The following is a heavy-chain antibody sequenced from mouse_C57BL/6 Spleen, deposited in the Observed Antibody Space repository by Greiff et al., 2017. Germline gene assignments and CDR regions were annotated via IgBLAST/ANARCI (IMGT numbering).Heavy chain of an antibody. Sequence: VKLVESGPELVKPGASVKISCKASGYAFSSSWMNWVKQRPGKGLEWIGRIYPGDGDTNYNGKFKGKATLTADKSSSTAYMQLSSLTSEDSAVYFCERRYYYGNAGDAMDYWGQGTSVTVSS. CDR3: ERRYYYGNAGDAMDY. CDR1: GYAFSSSW. V-gene: IGHV1-82*01. CDR2: IYPGDGDT. J-gene: IGHJ4*01. D-gene: IGHD1-1*01.